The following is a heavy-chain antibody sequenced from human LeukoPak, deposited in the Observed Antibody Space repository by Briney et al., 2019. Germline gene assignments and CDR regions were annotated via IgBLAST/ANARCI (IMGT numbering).Heavy chain of an antibody. CDR2: IIPIFGTA. Sequence: SVKVSCKASGGTFSSYAISWVRQAPGQGLEWMGGIIPIFGTANYAQKFQGRVTITTDESTSTAYMELSSLRPEDTAVYYCARGYSSSSRVEYYYMDVWGKGTTVTVSS. CDR3: ARGYSSSSRVEYYYMDV. D-gene: IGHD6-6*01. V-gene: IGHV1-69*05. CDR1: GGTFSSYA. J-gene: IGHJ6*03.